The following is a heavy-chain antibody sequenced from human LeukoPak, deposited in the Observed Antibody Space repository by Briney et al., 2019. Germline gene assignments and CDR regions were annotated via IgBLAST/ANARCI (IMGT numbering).Heavy chain of an antibody. D-gene: IGHD3-10*01. CDR3: AKGQWFGELLPFDY. J-gene: IGHJ4*02. V-gene: IGHV3-30*18. CDR2: ISHDGSNK. Sequence: GGSLRLSCAASGFSFSSFGMHWVRQAPGKGLEWVAVISHDGSNKNYADSVKGRFTMSRDNSKNTVYLQMNILRGEDTAVYYCAKGQWFGELLPFDYWSQGALVSVSS. CDR1: GFSFSSFG.